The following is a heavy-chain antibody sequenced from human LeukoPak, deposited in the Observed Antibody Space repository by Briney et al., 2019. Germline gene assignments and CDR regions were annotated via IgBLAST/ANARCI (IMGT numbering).Heavy chain of an antibody. V-gene: IGHV3-30*02. CDR2: IRYDGSNK. CDR3: AKMGVRGYYYYMDV. J-gene: IGHJ6*03. D-gene: IGHD3-16*01. CDR1: GFTFSSYG. Sequence: PGGSLRLSCAASGFTFSSYGMHWVRQAPGKGLEWVAFIRYDGSNKYYADSVKDRFTISRDNSKNTLYLQMNSLRAEDTAVYYCAKMGVRGYYYYMDVWGKGTTVTISS.